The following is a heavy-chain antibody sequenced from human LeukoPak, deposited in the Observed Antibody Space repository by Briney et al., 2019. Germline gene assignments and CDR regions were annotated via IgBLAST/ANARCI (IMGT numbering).Heavy chain of an antibody. D-gene: IGHD1-14*01. CDR2: ISSSSSTI. Sequence: TGGSLRLSCAASGFTYSSYSMNWVRQAPGKGLEWVSYISSSSSTIYYADSVKGRFTISRDNAKNSLYLQMNSLRAEDTAVYYCAGNPPYYYYMDVWAKGPRSPSP. CDR3: AGNPPYYYYMDV. CDR1: GFTYSSYS. V-gene: IGHV3-48*04. J-gene: IGHJ6*03.